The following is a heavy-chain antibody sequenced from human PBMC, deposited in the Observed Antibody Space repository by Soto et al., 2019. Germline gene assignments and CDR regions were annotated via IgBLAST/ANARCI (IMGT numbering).Heavy chain of an antibody. D-gene: IGHD3-16*02. CDR3: ARGLIIYDYIWGSYRRGGDFDY. J-gene: IGHJ4*02. CDR2: INHSGST. Sequence: SETLSLTCAVYGGSFSGYYWSWIRQPPGKGLEWIGEINHSGSTNYNPSLKSRVTISVDTSKNQFSLKLSSVTAADTAVYYCARGLIIYDYIWGSYRRGGDFDYWGQGTLVTVSS. V-gene: IGHV4-34*01. CDR1: GGSFSGYY.